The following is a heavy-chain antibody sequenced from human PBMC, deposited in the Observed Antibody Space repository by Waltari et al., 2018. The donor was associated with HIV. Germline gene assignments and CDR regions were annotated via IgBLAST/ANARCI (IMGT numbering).Heavy chain of an antibody. CDR2: INAGNGNT. D-gene: IGHD3-22*01. Sequence: QVQLVQSGAEVKKPGASVKVSCKASGYTFTSYAMHWVRPAPGQRLEWMGWINAGNGNTKYSQKFQGRVTITRDTSASTAYMEPSSLRSEDTAVYYCARGTKYYYDSSGFAEYFQHWGQGTLVTVSS. CDR3: ARGTKYYYDSSGFAEYFQH. V-gene: IGHV1-3*01. J-gene: IGHJ1*01. CDR1: GYTFTSYA.